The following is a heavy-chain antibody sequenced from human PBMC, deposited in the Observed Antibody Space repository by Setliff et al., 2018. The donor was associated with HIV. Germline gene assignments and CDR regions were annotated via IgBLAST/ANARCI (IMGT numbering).Heavy chain of an antibody. CDR1: GYTFTNYY. CDR2: INPNSGGT. J-gene: IGHJ6*03. D-gene: IGHD2-2*01. V-gene: IGHV1-2*02. CDR3: ARAQLGTLYYYYYYMDV. Sequence: ASVKVSCKASGYTFTNYYIHWVRQSPGQGLEWMGWINPNSGGTNYAQRFQGRVTMTRDTSISTAYMELSRLRSDDTAVYYCARAQLGTLYYYYYYMDVWGKGTTVTVSS.